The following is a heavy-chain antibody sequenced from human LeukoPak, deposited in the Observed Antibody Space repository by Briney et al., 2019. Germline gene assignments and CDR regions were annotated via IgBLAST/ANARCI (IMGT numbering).Heavy chain of an antibody. CDR1: GGSFSGYY. D-gene: IGHD3-10*01. V-gene: IGHV4-34*01. CDR2: INHSGST. Sequence: SETLSLTCAVYGGSFSGYYWSWIRQPPGKGLEWIGEINHSGSTNYNPSLKSRVTISVDTSKNQFSLKLSSVTAADTAVYYCARGRGTMVRGVRFDPWGQGTLVTVSS. CDR3: ARGRGTMVRGVRFDP. J-gene: IGHJ5*02.